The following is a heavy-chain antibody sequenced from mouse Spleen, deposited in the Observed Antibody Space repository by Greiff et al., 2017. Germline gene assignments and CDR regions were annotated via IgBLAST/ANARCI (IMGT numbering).Heavy chain of an antibody. D-gene: IGHD2-12*01. Sequence: EVHLVESGGGLVKPGGSLKLSCAASGFTFSSYTMSWVRQTPAKRLEWVATISSGGGNTYYPDSVKGRFTISRDNARNTLYLQMSSLRSEDTAMYYCARLDSYYSRYYAMDYWGQGTSVTVSS. J-gene: IGHJ4*01. CDR1: GFTFSSYT. V-gene: IGHV5-9*04. CDR3: ARLDSYYSRYYAMDY. CDR2: ISSGGGNT.